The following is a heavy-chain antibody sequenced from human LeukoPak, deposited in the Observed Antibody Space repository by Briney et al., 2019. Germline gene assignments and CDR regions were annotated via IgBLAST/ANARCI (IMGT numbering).Heavy chain of an antibody. D-gene: IGHD6-6*01. Sequence: PGGSLRLSCAASGFDFSSYGMHWVRQAPGKGLEWVAVISHDGSYEYYADSMKGRFTISRDNSKNTLYLQLIRLRVEDTALCYCARGVYSRSSVEYFQNWGQGTLVTVSS. V-gene: IGHV3-30*03. CDR2: ISHDGSYE. CDR1: GFDFSSYG. J-gene: IGHJ1*01. CDR3: ARGVYSRSSVEYFQN.